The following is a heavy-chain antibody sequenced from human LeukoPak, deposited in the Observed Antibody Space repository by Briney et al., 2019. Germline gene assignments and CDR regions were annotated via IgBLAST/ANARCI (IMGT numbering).Heavy chain of an antibody. CDR3: ARHGFYYDSSGYHGIRSFDY. CDR2: INHSGST. V-gene: IGHV4-34*01. CDR1: GGSFSGYY. D-gene: IGHD3-22*01. J-gene: IGHJ4*02. Sequence: SETLSLTCAVYGGSFSGYYWSWIRQPPGKGLEWIGEINHSGSTNYNPSLKSRVTISVDTSKNQFSLKLSSVTAADTAVYYCARHGFYYDSSGYHGIRSFDYWGQGTLVTVSS.